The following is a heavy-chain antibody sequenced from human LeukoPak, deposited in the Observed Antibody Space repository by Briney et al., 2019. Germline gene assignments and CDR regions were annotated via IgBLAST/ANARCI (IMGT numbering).Heavy chain of an antibody. CDR2: FDPEDGET. CDR1: GYTLTELS. D-gene: IGHD2-15*01. CDR3: ATEGYCSGGSCSSFAY. J-gene: IGHJ4*02. Sequence: ASVKVSCKVSGYTLTELSMHWVRQAPGKGLEWMGGFDPEDGETIYAQKFQGRVTMTEDTSTDTAYMELSSLRSEDTAVYYCATEGYCSGGSCSSFAYWGQGTLVTVSS. V-gene: IGHV1-24*01.